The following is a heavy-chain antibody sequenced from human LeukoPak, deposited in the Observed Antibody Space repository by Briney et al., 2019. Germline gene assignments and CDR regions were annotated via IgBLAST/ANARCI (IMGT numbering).Heavy chain of an antibody. V-gene: IGHV1-46*01. D-gene: IGHD2-15*01. CDR1: GYTFTSYH. J-gene: IGHJ5*02. Sequence: ASVKVSCKASGYTFTSYHMHWVRQAPGQGLEWMGIINPSGGSTSYAQKFQGRVTMTRDTSTSTVYMELSSLRSEDTAVYYCARSIVVVVAATRGFDPWGQGTLVTVSS. CDR3: ARSIVVVVAATRGFDP. CDR2: INPSGGST.